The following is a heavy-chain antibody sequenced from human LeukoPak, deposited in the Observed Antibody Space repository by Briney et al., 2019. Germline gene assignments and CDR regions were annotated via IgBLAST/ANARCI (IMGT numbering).Heavy chain of an antibody. CDR1: GFTFSSYR. J-gene: IGHJ4*02. CDR2: IKQDGSQK. CDR3: ARDWFDGDYDRFDY. D-gene: IGHD4-17*01. Sequence: PGGSLRLSCAASGFTFSSYRMSWFRQAPGKGLEWVANIKQDGSQKFSVDSVKGRFTISRDNAKNSLYLQMNSLRVEDTAVYYCARDWFDGDYDRFDYWGQGTLVTVSS. V-gene: IGHV3-7*03.